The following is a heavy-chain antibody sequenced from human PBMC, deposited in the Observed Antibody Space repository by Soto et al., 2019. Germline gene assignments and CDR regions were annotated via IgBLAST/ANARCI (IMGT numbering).Heavy chain of an antibody. CDR2: IWYDGSNK. CDR3: ASPRANLTVTTFRL. V-gene: IGHV3-33*01. J-gene: IGHJ4*02. D-gene: IGHD4-4*01. CDR1: GFTFSSYG. Sequence: PGGSLRLSCAASGFTFSSYGMHWVRQAPGKGLEWVAVIWYDGSNKYYADSVKGRFTISRDNSKNTLYLQMNSLRAEDTAAYYCASPRANLTVTTFRLWGQGTLVTVSS.